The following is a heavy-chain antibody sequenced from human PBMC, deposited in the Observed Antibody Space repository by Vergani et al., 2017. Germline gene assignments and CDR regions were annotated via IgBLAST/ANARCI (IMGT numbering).Heavy chain of an antibody. V-gene: IGHV4-59*01. CDR3: ARGYDISY. J-gene: IGHJ4*02. Sequence: QVQLQESGPGLVKPSETLSLTCTVSGGYISSYYWSWIRQPPGKGLEWIGYIYYSGSTNYNPSLKSRVTISVDTSKNQFSLKLSSVTAADTAVYYCARGYDISYWGQGTLVTVSS. D-gene: IGHD3-9*01. CDR1: GGYISSYY. CDR2: IYYSGST.